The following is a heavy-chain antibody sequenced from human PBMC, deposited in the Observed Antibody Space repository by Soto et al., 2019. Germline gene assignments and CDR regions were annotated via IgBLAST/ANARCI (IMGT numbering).Heavy chain of an antibody. CDR3: ARGVGYDSSGYSSNWFDP. CDR2: MNPNSGNT. V-gene: IGHV1-8*01. D-gene: IGHD3-22*01. CDR1: GYTFTSYD. J-gene: IGHJ5*02. Sequence: GASVKVSCKASGYTFTSYDINWVRQATGQGLKWMGWMNPNSGNTGYAQKFQGRVTMTRNTSISTAYMELSSLRSEDTAVYYCARGVGYDSSGYSSNWFDPWGQGTLVTVSS.